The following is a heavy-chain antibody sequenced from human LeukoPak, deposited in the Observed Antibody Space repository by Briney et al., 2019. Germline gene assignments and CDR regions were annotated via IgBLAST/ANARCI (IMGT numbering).Heavy chain of an antibody. D-gene: IGHD3-3*01. Sequence: PSQTLSLTCSVYAASFSGYYWGCIRQPPKNRMDWNGENNHNGSTNYNSCPKSLVTISVDTTKNQFSLKMSSETAADTAVYYCATRESLFLEWLPQDDWGQGTLVTVSS. CDR3: ATRESLFLEWLPQDD. J-gene: IGHJ4*02. CDR2: NNHNGST. CDR1: AASFSGYY. V-gene: IGHV4-34*01.